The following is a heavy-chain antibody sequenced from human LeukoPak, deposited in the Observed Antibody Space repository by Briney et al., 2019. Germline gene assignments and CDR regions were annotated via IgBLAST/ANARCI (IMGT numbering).Heavy chain of an antibody. CDR2: INPNSGGR. CDR3: ASQQLAPR. Sequence: ASVKVSCKASGYTFSDYYILWVRQAPGHGLEWMGGINPNSGGRNYAQKFQGRVTMTRDTSTSTAYMELRSLRSDDTAVYYCASQQLAPRWGQGTLVTVSS. CDR1: GYTFSDYY. D-gene: IGHD6-6*01. J-gene: IGHJ4*02. V-gene: IGHV1-2*02.